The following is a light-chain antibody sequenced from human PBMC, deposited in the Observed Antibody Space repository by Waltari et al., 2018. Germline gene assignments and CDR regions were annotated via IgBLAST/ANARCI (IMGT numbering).Light chain of an antibody. Sequence: QSALTQPRSVSGSPGQSVTISCTGTSSDVGGYNYVSWYQQHPGKAPTLMIYDVSKRPSGVPDRFSGSKSCNTASLTISGLQAEDEADYYCCSYAGSYTGVFGGGTKLTVL. CDR2: DVS. CDR1: SSDVGGYNY. V-gene: IGLV2-11*01. CDR3: CSYAGSYTGV. J-gene: IGLJ2*01.